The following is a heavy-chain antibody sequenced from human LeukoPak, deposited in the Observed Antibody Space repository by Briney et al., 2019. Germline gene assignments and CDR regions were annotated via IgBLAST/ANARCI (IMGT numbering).Heavy chain of an antibody. CDR2: ISGSGGGT. CDR1: GFTFSSYA. CDR3: AKDLVVAGSDAFDY. D-gene: IGHD6-19*01. J-gene: IGHJ4*02. Sequence: GGSLRLSCAASGFTFSSYAMSWVRQAPGKGLGWVSAISGSGGGTYYADSVKGRFTISRDNSKNTPYLQMNSLRAEDTAVYYCAKDLVVAGSDAFDYWGQGTLVTVSS. V-gene: IGHV3-23*01.